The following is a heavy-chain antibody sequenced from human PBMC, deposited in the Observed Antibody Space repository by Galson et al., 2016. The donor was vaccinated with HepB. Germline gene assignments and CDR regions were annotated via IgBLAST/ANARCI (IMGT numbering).Heavy chain of an antibody. CDR2: ISSSGRII. J-gene: IGHJ4*02. D-gene: IGHD6-19*01. CDR3: ARDRQWLDFDY. Sequence: LRLSCAASGFTFSVYYMNWIRQAPGKGLEWVSYISSSGRIIHYADSLKGRFTISRDNAKNSLYLQMDSLRADDTAVYYCARDRQWLDFDYWGQGTPVTDSS. V-gene: IGHV3-11*01. CDR1: GFTFSVYY.